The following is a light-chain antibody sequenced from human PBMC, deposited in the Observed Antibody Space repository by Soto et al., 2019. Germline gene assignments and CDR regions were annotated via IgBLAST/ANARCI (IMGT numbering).Light chain of an antibody. CDR2: AAS. J-gene: IGKJ1*01. V-gene: IGKV1-6*01. Sequence: AIQMTQSPSSLSASVGDRVAISCRASQDIRNTLAWYQQKPGEAPKLLIFAASNLQSGVPSRFSGSGSVTDFTLAITCLQPEDFATYYCLQYYNFSWTFGQGTKVEVK. CDR3: LQYYNFSWT. CDR1: QDIRNT.